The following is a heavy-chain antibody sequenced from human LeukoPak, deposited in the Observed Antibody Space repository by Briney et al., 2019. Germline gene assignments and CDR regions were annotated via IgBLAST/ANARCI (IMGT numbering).Heavy chain of an antibody. CDR1: GYTFSSNW. J-gene: IGHJ4*02. CDR3: ARPSGGIYDSSGYYRYYFDY. CDR2: IYPDDADT. Sequence: GESLKISCQGSGYTFSSNWIGWVRQMPGKGPEWMASIYPDDADTIYSPSFQGQVTISADKSISTAYLLWSSLKASDTAMYYCARPSGGIYDSSGYYRYYFDYWGQGTLVTVSS. V-gene: IGHV5-51*01. D-gene: IGHD3-22*01.